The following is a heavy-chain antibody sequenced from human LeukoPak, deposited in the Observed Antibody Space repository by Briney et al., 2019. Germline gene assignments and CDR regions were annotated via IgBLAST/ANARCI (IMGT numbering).Heavy chain of an antibody. J-gene: IGHJ3*01. CDR2: LYKNGHF. D-gene: IGHD3-22*01. CDR3: ASGKYYYDESVSLNRASRTALDV. Sequence: SEALSLTCSVSGDSTTNYYCSWFRQSPGKGLEWLAYLYKNGHFDYNPSLRSRLFVSVDRSKTQFSLRLRSVTAADTATYYCASGKYYYDESVSLNRASRTALDVWAQGTMVIVSS. V-gene: IGHV4-59*01. CDR1: GDSTTNYY.